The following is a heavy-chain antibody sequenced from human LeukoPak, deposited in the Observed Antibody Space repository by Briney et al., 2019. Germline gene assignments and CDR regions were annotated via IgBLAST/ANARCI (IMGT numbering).Heavy chain of an antibody. V-gene: IGHV1-3*01. Sequence: ASVKVSCKASGYTFTSYAMHWVRQAPGQRLEWMGWINAGNGNTKYSQKFQGRVTMTEDTSTDTAYMELSSLRSEDTAVYYCATVGIAVAGYYYYGMDVWGQGTTVTVSS. CDR2: INAGNGNT. D-gene: IGHD6-19*01. CDR1: GYTFTSYA. CDR3: ATVGIAVAGYYYYGMDV. J-gene: IGHJ6*02.